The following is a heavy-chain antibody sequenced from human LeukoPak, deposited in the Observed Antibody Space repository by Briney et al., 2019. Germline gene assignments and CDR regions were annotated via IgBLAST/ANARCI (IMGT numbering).Heavy chain of an antibody. CDR3: ARSRNYDILTGYYVDDAFDI. Sequence: SETLSLTCTVSGGYLGSHYWTWIRQPPGKGLEWVGYIYYSGSTNYNPSLKSRVTISVDTSKNQFSLKLSSVTAADTAVYYCARSRNYDILTGYYVDDAFDIWGQGTMVTVSS. D-gene: IGHD3-9*01. CDR1: GGYLGSHY. V-gene: IGHV4-59*11. J-gene: IGHJ3*02. CDR2: IYYSGST.